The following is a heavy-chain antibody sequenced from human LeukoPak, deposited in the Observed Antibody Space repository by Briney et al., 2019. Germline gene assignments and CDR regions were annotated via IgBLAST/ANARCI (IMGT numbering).Heavy chain of an antibody. Sequence: SVKVSCKASGGTFSSYAISWVRQAPGQGLEWMGGIIPIFGTANYAQKFQGRVTITTDESTSTAYMELSSLRSEDTAVYYCARGNVLGSGWYEDWYFDLWGRGTLVTVSS. CDR2: IIPIFGTA. D-gene: IGHD6-19*01. J-gene: IGHJ2*01. V-gene: IGHV1-69*05. CDR1: GGTFSSYA. CDR3: ARGNVLGSGWYEDWYFDL.